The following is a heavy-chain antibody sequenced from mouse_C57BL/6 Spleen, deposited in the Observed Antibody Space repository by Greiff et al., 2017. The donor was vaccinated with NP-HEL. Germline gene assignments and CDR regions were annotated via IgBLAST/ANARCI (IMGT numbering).Heavy chain of an antibody. D-gene: IGHD1-1*01. CDR2: IDPNSGGT. V-gene: IGHV1-72*01. CDR1: GYTFTSYW. Sequence: QVQLKQPGAELVKPGASVKLSCKASGYTFTSYWMHWVKQRPGRSLEWIGRIDPNSGGTKYNEKFKSRAPLTVDKPSSTAYMHLSSLTSEDSAVYYCARPSLVSSYAYFDYWGQGTTLTVSS. J-gene: IGHJ2*01. CDR3: ARPSLVSSYAYFDY.